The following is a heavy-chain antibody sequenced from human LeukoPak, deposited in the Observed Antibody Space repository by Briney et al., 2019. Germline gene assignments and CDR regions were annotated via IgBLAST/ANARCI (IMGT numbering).Heavy chain of an antibody. V-gene: IGHV4-38-2*02. J-gene: IGHJ1*01. Sequence: PSETLSLTCTVSGYSISSGYYWGWIRQPPGKGLEWIGSIYHSGSTYYNPSLKSRVTISVDTSKDQFSLKLSSVAAADTAVYYCAGTGSGSPLEYFQHWGQGTLVTVPS. CDR1: GYSISSGYY. CDR3: AGTGSGSPLEYFQH. CDR2: IYHSGST. D-gene: IGHD3-10*01.